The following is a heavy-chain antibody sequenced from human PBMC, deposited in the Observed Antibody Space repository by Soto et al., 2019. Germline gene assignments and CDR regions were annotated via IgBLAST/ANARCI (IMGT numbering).Heavy chain of an antibody. CDR2: IYSGGST. CDR1: GFTVSSNY. CDR3: ARDKWGSSSAGTGYDYYYGMDV. Sequence: GGSLRLSCAASGFTVSSNYMSWVRQATGKGLEWVSVIYSGGSTYYADSVKGRFTISRDNSKNTLYLQMNSLRAEDTAVHYCARDKWGSSSAGTGYDYYYGMDVWGQETRVTVS. D-gene: IGHD6-6*01. V-gene: IGHV3-53*01. J-gene: IGHJ6*02.